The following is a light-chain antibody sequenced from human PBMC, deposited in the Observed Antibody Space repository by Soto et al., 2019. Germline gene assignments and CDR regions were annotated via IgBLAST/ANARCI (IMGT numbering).Light chain of an antibody. CDR3: THANSFPIT. V-gene: IGKV1-12*01. J-gene: IGKJ4*01. Sequence: IQMTQSPSTLSASVVYRVTITGRASQSISSWLAWYQQKPGKAPKLLIYAASSLQSGVPSRFSGSGSGTDFTLTIISLQPEDFTPYYSTHANSFPITSAGGGKLDIK. CDR2: AAS. CDR1: QSISSW.